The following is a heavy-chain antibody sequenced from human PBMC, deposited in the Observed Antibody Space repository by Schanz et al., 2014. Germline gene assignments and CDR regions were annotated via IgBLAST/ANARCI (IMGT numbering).Heavy chain of an antibody. CDR2: VSPYSGDT. J-gene: IGHJ6*02. CDR1: GGTFSSFA. Sequence: QVQLVQSGAEVKKPGSSVKVSCKASGGTFSSFAIFWVRQAPGQGLEWMGRVSPYSGDTNYAQMFQGRVTMTTDTSVSTAYMELSRLRSDDTAVYYCARVRSEDYGGMDVWGQGTTVTVSS. V-gene: IGHV1-2*06. CDR3: ARVRSEDYGGMDV.